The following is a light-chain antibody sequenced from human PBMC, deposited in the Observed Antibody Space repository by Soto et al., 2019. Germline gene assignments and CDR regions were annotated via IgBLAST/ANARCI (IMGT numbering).Light chain of an antibody. Sequence: QSVLTQPASVSGSPGQSITISCTGATYKYVSWYQQHPGKPPKLMIFEVSKRPSGISNRLSGSKSGNTASLTISGLQAEDEGDYYCSSYTNTNTRVFGGGTQLTVL. CDR1: TYKY. V-gene: IGLV2-14*01. CDR2: EVS. CDR3: SSYTNTNTRV. J-gene: IGLJ3*02.